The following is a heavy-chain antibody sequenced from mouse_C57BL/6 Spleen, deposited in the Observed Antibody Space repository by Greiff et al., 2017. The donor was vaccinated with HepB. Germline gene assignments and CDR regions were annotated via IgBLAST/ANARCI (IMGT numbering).Heavy chain of an antibody. V-gene: IGHV5-17*01. CDR1: GFTFSDYG. CDR3: ARPPHYYGSPWFAY. CDR2: ISSGSSTI. J-gene: IGHJ3*01. Sequence: EVQLVESGGGLVKPGGSLKLSCAASGFTFSDYGMHWVRQAPEKGLEWVAYISSGSSTIYYADTVKGRFTISRDNAKNTLFLQMTSLRSEDTAMYYCARPPHYYGSPWFAYWGQGTLVTVSA. D-gene: IGHD1-1*01.